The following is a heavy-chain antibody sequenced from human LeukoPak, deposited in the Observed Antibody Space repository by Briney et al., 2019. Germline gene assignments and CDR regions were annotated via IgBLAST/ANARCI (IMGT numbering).Heavy chain of an antibody. D-gene: IGHD3-22*01. CDR2: ISYDGSNK. CDR3: AGDGSTGYYSSLDY. CDR1: GFTFSSFA. J-gene: IGHJ4*02. V-gene: IGHV3-30-3*01. Sequence: GGSLRLSCVASGFTFSSFAMHWVRQAPGKGLEWVAVISYDGSNKYYADSVKGRFTISRDSSKNTLYLQMNSLRAEDTAVYYCAGDGSTGYYSSLDYWGREPWSPSPQ.